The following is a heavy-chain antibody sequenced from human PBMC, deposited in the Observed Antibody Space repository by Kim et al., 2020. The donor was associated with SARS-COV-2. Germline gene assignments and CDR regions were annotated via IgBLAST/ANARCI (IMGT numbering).Heavy chain of an antibody. CDR1: GYTFTSYG. CDR2: ISAYNGNT. J-gene: IGHJ4*02. V-gene: IGHV1-18*04. D-gene: IGHD6-13*01. CDR3: ARDEEEGGWAAAGTGQRGLTALFDY. Sequence: ASVKVSCKASGYTFTSYGISWVRQAPGQGLEWMGWISAYNGNTNYAQKLQGRVTMTTDTSTSTAYMELRSLRSDDTAVYYCARDEEEGGWAAAGTGQRGLTALFDYWGQGTLVTVSS.